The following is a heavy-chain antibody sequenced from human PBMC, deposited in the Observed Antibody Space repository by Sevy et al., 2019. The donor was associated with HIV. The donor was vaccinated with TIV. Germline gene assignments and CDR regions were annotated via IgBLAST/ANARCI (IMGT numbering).Heavy chain of an antibody. V-gene: IGHV1-24*01. CDR1: GYTLTEFS. D-gene: IGHD3-9*01. CDR3: ATDTTGYHSTLDY. J-gene: IGHJ4*02. CDR2: FDPGDGDAET. Sequence: ASVKVSCKVSGYTLTEFSIHWVRQAPGKGLEWMGGFDPGDGDAETSYAQKFRDRLTMTADTSTDTVYMELSSLRSEDTAVYFCATDTTGYHSTLDYWGLGTLVTVSS.